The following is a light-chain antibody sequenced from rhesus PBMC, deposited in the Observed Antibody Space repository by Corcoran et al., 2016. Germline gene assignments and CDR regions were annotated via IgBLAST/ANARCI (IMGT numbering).Light chain of an antibody. J-gene: IGKJ4*01. CDR3: QQYASAPLS. V-gene: IGKV1-21*01. CDR2: KAS. CDR1: QGLSSW. Sequence: DIQMTQSPSSLSASVGDRVTITCRACQGLSSWLAWYQQKPGKAPYLLIYKASSLQTGVPSRFSGSGAGTDFTLIISSLQPEDCATYYCQQYASAPLSFGGGTKLEIK.